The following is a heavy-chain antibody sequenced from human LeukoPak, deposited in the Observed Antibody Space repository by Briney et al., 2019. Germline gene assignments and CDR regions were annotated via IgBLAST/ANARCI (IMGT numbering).Heavy chain of an antibody. D-gene: IGHD4-17*01. J-gene: IGHJ4*02. V-gene: IGHV3-21*01. CDR1: GFTFSSYS. Sequence: GGSLRLSCAASGFTFSSYSMNWVRHAPGKGLEWVSSISSSSSYIYYADSVKGRFTISRDNVKNSLYLQMNSLRAEDTAVYYCARDGRYGSFFDYWGQGTLVTVSS. CDR2: ISSSSSYI. CDR3: ARDGRYGSFFDY.